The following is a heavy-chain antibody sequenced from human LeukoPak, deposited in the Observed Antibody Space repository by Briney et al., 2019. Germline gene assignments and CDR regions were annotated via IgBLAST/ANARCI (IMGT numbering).Heavy chain of an antibody. CDR3: ARETIGVVVVAALDYFDY. V-gene: IGHV4-34*01. CDR1: GGSFSDYY. Sequence: SETLSLICGVYGGSFSDYYWTWIRQPPGKGLEWIGEINHSGSTNYNPSLKSRLTISVDTSKNQFSLKLSSVTAADTAVYYCARETIGVVVVAALDYFDYWGQGTLVTVSS. CDR2: INHSGST. D-gene: IGHD2-15*01. J-gene: IGHJ4*02.